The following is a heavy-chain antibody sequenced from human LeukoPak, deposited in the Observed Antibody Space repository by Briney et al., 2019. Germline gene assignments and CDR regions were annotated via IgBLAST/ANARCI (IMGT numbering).Heavy chain of an antibody. D-gene: IGHD5-24*01. Sequence: SETLSLTCSVSGGSISNYYWSWIRQPPGKGLEWIGYIYYSGSTKYNSSLKSRVTISVQTSNNQFSLKLSSVTAADTAVYYCARSSSTLTIPTFDYWGRGTLVTVSS. V-gene: IGHV4-59*01. J-gene: IGHJ4*02. CDR1: GGSISNYY. CDR2: IYYSGST. CDR3: ARSSSTLTIPTFDY.